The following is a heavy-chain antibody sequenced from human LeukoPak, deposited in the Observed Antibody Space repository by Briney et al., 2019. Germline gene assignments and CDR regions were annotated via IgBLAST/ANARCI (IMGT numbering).Heavy chain of an antibody. CDR1: GFTFDDYA. CDR3: AKRNYGDYGLDY. Sequence: GGSLRLSCAASGFTFDDYAMHWVRQAPGKGLEWVSGITWNSGTISYADSVKGRFTISRDNAKNSLYLQMNSLRAEDTALYYCAKRNYGDYGLDYWGQGTLVTVSS. J-gene: IGHJ4*02. D-gene: IGHD4-17*01. CDR2: ITWNSGTI. V-gene: IGHV3-9*01.